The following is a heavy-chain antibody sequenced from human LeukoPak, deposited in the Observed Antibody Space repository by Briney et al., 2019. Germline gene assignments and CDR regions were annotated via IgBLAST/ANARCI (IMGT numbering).Heavy chain of an antibody. J-gene: IGHJ4*02. D-gene: IGHD1-26*01. V-gene: IGHV4-59*12. CDR2: IYYSGST. CDR1: GGSISSYY. Sequence: SETLSLTCTVSGGSISSYYWSWIRQPPGKGLEWIGYIYYSGSTNYNPSLKSRVTMSVDTSKNQFSLKLSSVTAADTAVYYCARADEWELPLDYWGQGTLVTVSS. CDR3: ARADEWELPLDY.